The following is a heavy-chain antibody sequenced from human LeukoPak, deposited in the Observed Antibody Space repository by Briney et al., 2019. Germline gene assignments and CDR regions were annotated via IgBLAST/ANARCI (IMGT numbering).Heavy chain of an antibody. CDR2: IYYSGST. CDR1: GGSISSYY. V-gene: IGHV4-59*01. Sequence: PSETLSLTCTVSGGSISSYYWSWIRQPPGKGLEWIGYIYYSGSTNYNPSLKSRVTISVDTSKNQFSLKLSSVTAADTAVYYCAREVGSGSYSDDNWFDPWGQGTLVTVSS. CDR3: AREVGSGSYSDDNWFDP. D-gene: IGHD3-10*01. J-gene: IGHJ5*02.